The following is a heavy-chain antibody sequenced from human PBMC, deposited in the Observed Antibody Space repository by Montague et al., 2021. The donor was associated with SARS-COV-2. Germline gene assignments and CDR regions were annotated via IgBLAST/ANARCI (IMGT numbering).Heavy chain of an antibody. Sequence: CAISGDSVWSNTAAWNWIRQSPSGGLEWLGRTNYRSKWTSDYATSVEGRISIDPDTFKNQFFLHLRSVTPEDTGAYYCVRDTGSAQAGFDAWGQGTLVTVSS. D-gene: IGHD4-17*01. CDR2: TNYRSKWTS. V-gene: IGHV6-1*01. CDR1: GDSVWSNTAA. CDR3: VRDTGSAQAGFDA. J-gene: IGHJ4*02.